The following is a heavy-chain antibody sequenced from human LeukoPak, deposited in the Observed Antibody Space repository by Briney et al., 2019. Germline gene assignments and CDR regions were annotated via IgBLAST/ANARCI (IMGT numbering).Heavy chain of an antibody. V-gene: IGHV4-4*07. CDR2: IYTNGST. CDR1: GGSISSYY. CDR3: ARDARQDWYFDL. Sequence: SETLSLTCTVSGGSISSYYWSWIRQPAGKGLEWIGRIYTNGSTNYNPSLKSRATMSVDTSKNQFSLKLSAVTAADTAVYYCARDARQDWYFDLWGRGTLVTVSS. J-gene: IGHJ2*01.